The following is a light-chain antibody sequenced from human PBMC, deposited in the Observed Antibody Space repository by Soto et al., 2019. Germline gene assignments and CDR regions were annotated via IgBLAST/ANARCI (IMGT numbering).Light chain of an antibody. J-gene: IGKJ4*01. CDR3: QQRNDWPLT. V-gene: IGKV3-11*01. CDR1: QSITITN. Sequence: EIVLTQSPDTLSLSPGERATLSCRASQSITITNLSWYQQKPGRAPRLLIYDASYRATGIPARFSGSGSGTDFILTISRLEPEDVAVYYCQQRNDWPLTFGGGTRVEIK. CDR2: DAS.